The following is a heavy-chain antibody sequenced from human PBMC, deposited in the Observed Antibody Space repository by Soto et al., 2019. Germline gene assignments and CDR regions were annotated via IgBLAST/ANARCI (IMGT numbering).Heavy chain of an antibody. CDR1: GLTMSTYA. CDR3: AKDHFKGNGIYDGFDV. Sequence: GGSLRLSCAGNGLTMSTYAMSWVRQAPGKGLEWVSTIAGVDIFYADSVQGRFTIPIDNSKNLLFLQMNSLTAGDTATYYCAKDHFKGNGIYDGFDVWGQGTTVTVSS. CDR2: IAGVDI. J-gene: IGHJ3*01. D-gene: IGHD1-20*01. V-gene: IGHV3-23*01.